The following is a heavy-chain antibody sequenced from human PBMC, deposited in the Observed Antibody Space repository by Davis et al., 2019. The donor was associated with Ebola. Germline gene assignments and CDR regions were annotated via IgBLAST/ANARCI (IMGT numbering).Heavy chain of an antibody. CDR1: GFTFSDYY. CDR3: ASSTRIQLWPGASYYYGMDV. Sequence: PGGSLRLSCAASGFTFSDYYMSWIRQAPGKGLEWVSYISSSGSTIYYADSVKGRFTISRDNAKNSLYLQMNSLRAEDTAVYYCASSTRIQLWPGASYYYGMDVWGQGTTVTVSS. D-gene: IGHD5-18*01. V-gene: IGHV3-11*01. CDR2: ISSSGSTI. J-gene: IGHJ6*02.